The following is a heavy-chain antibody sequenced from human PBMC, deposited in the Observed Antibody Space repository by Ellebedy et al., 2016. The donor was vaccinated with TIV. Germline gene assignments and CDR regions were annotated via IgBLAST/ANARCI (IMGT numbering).Heavy chain of an antibody. CDR1: GFTLSNYW. D-gene: IGHD2/OR15-2a*01. Sequence: GESLKISXAASGFTLSNYWMNWVRQTPGKGLVWVSIINIDETVTRYAEFVKGRFTISRDNAKNTLYLQMNSLRAEDTAVYYCARDRSMTPDSWGQGSLVTVSS. CDR3: ARDRSMTPDS. V-gene: IGHV3-74*01. CDR2: INIDETVT. J-gene: IGHJ4*02.